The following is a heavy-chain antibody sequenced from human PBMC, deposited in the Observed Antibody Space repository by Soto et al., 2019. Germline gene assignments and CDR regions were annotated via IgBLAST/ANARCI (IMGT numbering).Heavy chain of an antibody. CDR3: AKDWLGLPGRPRY. CDR1: GFTCSSYA. V-gene: IGHV3-23*01. J-gene: IGHJ4*02. D-gene: IGHD3-10*01. CDR2: ISGSGGST. Sequence: GGSLRLSCAASGFTCSSYAMSWVRQAPGKGLEWVSAISGSGGSTYYADSVKGRFTISRDNSKNTLYLQMNSLRAEDTAVYYCAKDWLGLPGRPRYWGQGTLVTVSS.